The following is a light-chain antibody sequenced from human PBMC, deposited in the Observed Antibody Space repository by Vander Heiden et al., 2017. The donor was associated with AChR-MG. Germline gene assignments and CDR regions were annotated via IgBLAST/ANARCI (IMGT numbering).Light chain of an antibody. Sequence: IVMTQSPDSLAVSLAERATIHCKSSQSLLSDSKNFLAWFQQRPGQPPKLLIYWASTRASGAPDRFSGAGSGTDFTLTISRLQAEDVAVYYCQQYDTEPLTFGQGTKLQVK. J-gene: IGKJ2*01. CDR3: QQYDTEPLT. CDR2: WAS. CDR1: QSLLSDSKNF. V-gene: IGKV4-1*01.